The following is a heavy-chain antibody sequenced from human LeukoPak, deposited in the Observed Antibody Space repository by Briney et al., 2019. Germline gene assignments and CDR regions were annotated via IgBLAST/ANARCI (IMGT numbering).Heavy chain of an antibody. V-gene: IGHV4-59*11. D-gene: IGHD1-26*01. Sequence: SETLSLTCTVSGGFISSHYWSWVRQPPGKGLEWIGHIRDIGDTNYNPSLGGRATLSIDTSKNQFSLRLRSVTAADTAVYYCARDSHQVGVHWDDTFDMWGQGTRVTVSS. CDR3: ARDSHQVGVHWDDTFDM. J-gene: IGHJ3*02. CDR1: GGFISSHY. CDR2: IRDIGDT.